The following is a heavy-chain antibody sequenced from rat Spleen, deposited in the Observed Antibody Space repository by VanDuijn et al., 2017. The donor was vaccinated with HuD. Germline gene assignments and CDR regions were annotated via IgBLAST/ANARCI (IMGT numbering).Heavy chain of an antibody. CDR2: ISSDGGRN. J-gene: IGHJ1*01. Sequence: EVQLVESGGGLVQPGRSLKLSCVASGFTFSNYGMHWVRQAPTKGLEWVATISSDGGRNFYRDSVKGRFTISRDNAKSTLYLQMDSLRSDDTATYYCARAGYLRDWYFDFWGPGTMVTVSS. V-gene: IGHV5-19*01. CDR3: ARAGYLRDWYFDF. CDR1: GFTFSNYG. D-gene: IGHD2-2*01.